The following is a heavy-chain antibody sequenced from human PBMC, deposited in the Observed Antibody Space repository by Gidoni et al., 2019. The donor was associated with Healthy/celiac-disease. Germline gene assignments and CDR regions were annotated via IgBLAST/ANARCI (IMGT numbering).Heavy chain of an antibody. J-gene: IGHJ1*01. Sequence: AASGFPFSSYAMSWVRQAPGKGLEWVSAISGSGGSTYYADSVKGRFTISRDNSKNTLYLQMNSLRAEDTAVYYCAKDGAGAIAEYFQHWGQGTLVTVSS. CDR2: ISGSGGST. CDR3: AKDGAGAIAEYFQH. CDR1: GFPFSSYA. V-gene: IGHV3-23*01. D-gene: IGHD3-16*02.